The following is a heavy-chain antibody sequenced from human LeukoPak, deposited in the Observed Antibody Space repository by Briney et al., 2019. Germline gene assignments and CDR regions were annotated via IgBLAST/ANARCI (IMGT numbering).Heavy chain of an antibody. J-gene: IGHJ4*02. D-gene: IGHD6-19*01. Sequence: PGGSLRLSCAASGFTFSSYGMSWVRQAPGKGLEWVSAISGSGGSTYYADSVKGRFTISRDNSKNTLYLQMNSLRAEDTAVYYCARTGYSSGCFDYWGQGTLVTVSS. CDR3: ARTGYSSGCFDY. CDR2: ISGSGGST. V-gene: IGHV3-23*01. CDR1: GFTFSSYG.